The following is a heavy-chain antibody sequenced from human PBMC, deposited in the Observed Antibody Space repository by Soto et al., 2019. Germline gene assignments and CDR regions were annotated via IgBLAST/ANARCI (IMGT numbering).Heavy chain of an antibody. CDR2: INPNSGGT. CDR3: ATPSGVGNGPDYFDY. J-gene: IGHJ4*02. V-gene: IGHV1-2*02. CDR1: GYTFTGYY. Sequence: GASVKVSCKTSGYTFTGYYIHWVRQAPGQGLEWMGWINPNSGGTNYAQKFQGRVTMTRDTSISTAYMELSRLRSDDTAVYYCATPSGVGNGPDYFDYWGQGPLVTVSS. D-gene: IGHD2-8*01.